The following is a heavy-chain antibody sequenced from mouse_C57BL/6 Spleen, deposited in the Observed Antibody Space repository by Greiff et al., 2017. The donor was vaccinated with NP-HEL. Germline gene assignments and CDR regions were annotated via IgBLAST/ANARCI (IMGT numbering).Heavy chain of an antibody. CDR2: ISYDGSN. D-gene: IGHD2-5*01. CDR3: ARDRTIVRYFDV. CDR1: GYSITSGYY. V-gene: IGHV3-6*01. Sequence: EVQLVESGPGLVKPSQSLSLTCSVTGYSITSGYYWNWIRQFPGNKLEWMGYISYDGSNNYNPSLKNRISITRDTSKNQFFLKLNSVTTEDTATYYCARDRTIVRYFDVWGTGTTVTVSS. J-gene: IGHJ1*03.